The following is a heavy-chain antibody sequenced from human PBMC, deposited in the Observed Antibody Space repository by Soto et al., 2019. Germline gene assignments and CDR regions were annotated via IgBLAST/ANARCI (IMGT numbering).Heavy chain of an antibody. CDR3: ARAGRSGYYYYYGMDV. CDR2: IYESGSS. J-gene: IGHJ6*02. D-gene: IGHD3-10*01. Sequence: SETLSLTCTVSGGSISGYYWSWIRQPPGKGLEWIGYIYESGSSNYNPSLKSRVSMSVDTSKNQFSLNLNSVTAADTAVYFCARAGRSGYYYYYGMDVWGLGTTVTVSS. CDR1: GGSISGYY. V-gene: IGHV4-59*01.